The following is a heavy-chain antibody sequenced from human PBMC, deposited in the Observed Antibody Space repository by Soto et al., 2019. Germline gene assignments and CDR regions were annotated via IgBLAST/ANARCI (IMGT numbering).Heavy chain of an antibody. CDR1: GYTFTSYA. Sequence: ASVKVSCKASGYTFTSYAMHWVRQAPGQRLEWMGWINAGNGNTKYSQKFQGRVTITRDTSASTAYMELSSLRSEDTAVYYCAIDIEVVGNFDYGGQGTLVTVPS. J-gene: IGHJ4*02. CDR2: INAGNGNT. D-gene: IGHD6-19*01. V-gene: IGHV1-3*01. CDR3: AIDIEVVGNFDY.